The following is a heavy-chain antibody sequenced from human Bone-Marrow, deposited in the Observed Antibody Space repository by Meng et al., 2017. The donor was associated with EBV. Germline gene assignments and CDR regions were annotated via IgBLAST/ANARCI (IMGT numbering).Heavy chain of an antibody. D-gene: IGHD3-10*01. CDR2: INPNSGGT. J-gene: IGHJ4*02. CDR1: GYTFTGYY. CDR3: ARVFLDYGSGSIDY. V-gene: IGHV1-2*06. Sequence: QVQVGQSGAEVKKPGASVKVSCKASGYTFTGYYMHWVRQAPGQGLEWMGRINPNSGGTNYAQKFQGRVTMTRDTSISTAYMELSRLRSDDTAVYYCARVFLDYGSGSIDYWGQGTLVTVSS.